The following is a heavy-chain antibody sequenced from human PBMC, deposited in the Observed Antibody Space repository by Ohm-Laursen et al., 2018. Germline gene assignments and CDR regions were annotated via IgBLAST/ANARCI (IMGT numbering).Heavy chain of an antibody. CDR3: ARGWGWFDP. CDR2: ISWNSGSI. V-gene: IGHV3-9*01. CDR1: GFTFDDYA. Sequence: SLRLSCTASGFTFDDYAMHWVRQAPGKGLEWVSGISWNSGSIGYADSVKGRFTISRDNSKNTLDLQMKSLRVEDTAMYYCARGWGWFDPWGQGTLVTVSS. D-gene: IGHD3-16*01. J-gene: IGHJ5*02.